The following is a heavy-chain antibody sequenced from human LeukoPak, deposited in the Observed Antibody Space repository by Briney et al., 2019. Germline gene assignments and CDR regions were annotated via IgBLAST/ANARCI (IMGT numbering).Heavy chain of an antibody. CDR2: IKQDGSER. J-gene: IGHJ4*02. D-gene: IGHD3-10*01. V-gene: IGHV3-7*03. CDR3: TSLWFGELLVPTGFDY. Sequence: GGSLRLSCAASGFTFSSFWMSWVRQAPGKGLEWMANIKQDGSERNYVGSVKGRFTLSRDNTKNSVYLQMNSLKTEDTAVYYCTSLWFGELLVPTGFDYWGQGTLVTVSS. CDR1: GFTFSSFW.